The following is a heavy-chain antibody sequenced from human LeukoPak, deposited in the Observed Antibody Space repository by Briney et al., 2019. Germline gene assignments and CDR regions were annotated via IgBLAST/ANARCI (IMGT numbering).Heavy chain of an antibody. D-gene: IGHD6-13*01. CDR3: AADAGNWFDP. Sequence: SETLSLTCTVSGGSNSSHYWNWIRQPPGRGLEWIGYFHYNGNTNYSPSLKSRVTISVDTSKNQFSLRVDSVTAADTAVYYCAADAGNWFDPWGQGLLVTVSS. V-gene: IGHV4-59*08. J-gene: IGHJ5*02. CDR1: GGSNSSHY. CDR2: FHYNGNT.